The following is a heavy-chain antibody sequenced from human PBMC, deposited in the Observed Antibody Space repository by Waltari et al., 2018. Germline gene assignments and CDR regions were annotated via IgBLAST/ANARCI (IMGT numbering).Heavy chain of an antibody. J-gene: IGHJ4*02. Sequence: QVQLQESGQGLVKPSGTLSPTCAVSGDSISGTYWWSWVRQSPEKGLEWIGQFYHSGKTHYNPSLQSRVTISVDKPKNQFSLNLNSVTAADTAVYYCAGDRAIGLFFDYWGRGTLVTVSS. CDR1: GDSISGTYW. V-gene: IGHV4-4*02. D-gene: IGHD2-2*01. CDR3: AGDRAIGLFFDY. CDR2: FYHSGKT.